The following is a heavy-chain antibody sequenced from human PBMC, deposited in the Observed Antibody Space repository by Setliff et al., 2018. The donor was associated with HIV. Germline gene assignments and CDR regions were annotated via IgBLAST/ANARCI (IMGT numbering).Heavy chain of an antibody. J-gene: IGHJ5*02. CDR3: ARDMMYHYDRSGSFGYFGP. CDR2: IYHTGST. Sequence: SETLSLTCALYGGSLTNYYWTWIRKSPGKGLEWIGEIYHTGSTNYNPSLKSRVTMSIDKSKNQFSLKLSSVTAADTAVYYCARDMMYHYDRSGSFGYFGPWGQGTLVTVSS. V-gene: IGHV4-34*01. CDR1: GGSLTNYY. D-gene: IGHD3-22*01.